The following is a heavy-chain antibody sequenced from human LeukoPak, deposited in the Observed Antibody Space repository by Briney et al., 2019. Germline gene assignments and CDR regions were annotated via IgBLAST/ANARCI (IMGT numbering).Heavy chain of an antibody. J-gene: IGHJ4*02. D-gene: IGHD1-26*01. CDR1: GGSISSGDYY. CDR3: ARLPYGATVPTYFDY. Sequence: PSETLSLTCTVSGGSISSGDYYWSWIRQPPGKGLEWIGYIYYSGSTYYNPSLKSRVTISVDTSKNQFSLKLSSVTAADTAVYYCARLPYGATVPTYFDYWGQGTLVTVAS. V-gene: IGHV4-30-4*01. CDR2: IYYSGST.